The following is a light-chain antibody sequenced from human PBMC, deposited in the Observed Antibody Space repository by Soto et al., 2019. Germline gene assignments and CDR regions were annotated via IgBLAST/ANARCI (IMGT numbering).Light chain of an antibody. J-gene: IGKJ1*01. Sequence: DIQMTQSPSSLSASVGDRVTITCRASQTITNYLNWYQQKPGKAPKLLIYAASTLLSGVPSRFSGGGSGKDFTLTIDSLQPEDFATYYCQQSYSSPWTFGQGTKVEIK. CDR1: QTITNY. CDR2: AAS. CDR3: QQSYSSPWT. V-gene: IGKV1-39*01.